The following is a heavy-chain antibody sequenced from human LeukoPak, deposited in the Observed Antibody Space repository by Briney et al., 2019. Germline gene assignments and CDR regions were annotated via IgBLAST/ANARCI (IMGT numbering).Heavy chain of an antibody. CDR2: IIPIFGTA. CDR3: ARANLDGSGVGLGVGWFDP. D-gene: IGHD3-10*01. CDR1: GGTFSSYA. J-gene: IGHJ5*02. V-gene: IGHV1-69*01. Sequence: SVKVSCKASGGTFSSYAISWVRQAPGQGLEWMGGIIPIFGTANYAQKFQGRVTITADESTSTAYMELSSLGSEDTTVYYCARANLDGSGVGLGVGWFDPWGQGTLVTVSS.